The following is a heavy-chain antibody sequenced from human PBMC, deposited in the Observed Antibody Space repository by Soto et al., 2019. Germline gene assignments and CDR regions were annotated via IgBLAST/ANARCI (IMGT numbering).Heavy chain of an antibody. CDR2: ILPVFGTA. J-gene: IGHJ5*02. Sequence: QVRLVQSGAEVKKPGSSVKVSCKASGGTFSYYAITWLRLAPGQGLAWLGGILPVFGTANYAHKFQGRVPMTEAEPTSRAYMAPNSLRSEDPALNYCASDHRHTKSIANGFDTRGQGTQLIVS. CDR1: GGTFSYYA. V-gene: IGHV1-69*01. CDR3: ASDHRHTKSIANGFDT. D-gene: IGHD3-3*02.